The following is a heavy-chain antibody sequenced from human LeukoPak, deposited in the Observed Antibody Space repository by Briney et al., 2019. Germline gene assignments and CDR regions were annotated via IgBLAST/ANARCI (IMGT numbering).Heavy chain of an antibody. CDR1: AFSLNAYN. J-gene: IGHJ4*02. CDR3: VRDRGTYRPIDY. V-gene: IGHV3-21*04. Sequence: PGGSLRLSCAASAFSLNAYNMNWVRQAPGKGLEWVSSISYTGTYIYYADSVKGRFTISRDNAQNSLYLQMNSLRAEDTAIYYCVRDRGTYRPIDYWGQGTLVTVSS. D-gene: IGHD1-26*01. CDR2: ISYTGTYI.